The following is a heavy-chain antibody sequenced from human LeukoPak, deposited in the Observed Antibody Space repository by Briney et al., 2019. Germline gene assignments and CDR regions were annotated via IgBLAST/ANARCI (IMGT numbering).Heavy chain of an antibody. CDR2: IHPSGGST. D-gene: IGHD3-9*01. CDR3: ARGPEGGDILTGFYY. J-gene: IGHJ4*02. V-gene: IGHV1-46*04. Sequence: ASVNVSCKASGYTFTTYYMHWVRQAPGQGLEWMGRIHPSGGSTSYAQKLRGRVTITRDTSTSTVYMQLGSLGSADTAVYYCARGPEGGDILTGFYYWGQGTLVTVSS. CDR1: GYTFTTYY.